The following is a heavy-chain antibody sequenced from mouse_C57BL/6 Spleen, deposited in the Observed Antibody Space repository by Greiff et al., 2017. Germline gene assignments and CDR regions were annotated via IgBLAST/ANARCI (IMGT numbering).Heavy chain of an antibody. CDR3: ARDPIYYGNYFDY. CDR1: GYAFTNYL. J-gene: IGHJ2*01. V-gene: IGHV1-54*01. CDR2: INPGSGGT. D-gene: IGHD2-1*01. Sequence: QVQLQQSGAELVRPGTSVKVSCKASGYAFTNYLIEWVKQRPGQGLEWIGVINPGSGGTNYNEKFKGKATLTADKSSSTAYMQLSSLTSEDSAVYFCARDPIYYGNYFDYWGQGTTLTVSS.